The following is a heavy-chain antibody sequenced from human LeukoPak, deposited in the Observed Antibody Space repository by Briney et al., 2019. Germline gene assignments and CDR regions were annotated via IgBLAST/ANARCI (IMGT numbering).Heavy chain of an antibody. CDR3: AKNSGIAAAGPGTAFDY. V-gene: IGHV3-23*01. Sequence: GGSLRLSCAASGFTFSSHAMSWVRQAPGKGLEWVSAISGSGGSTYYADSVKGRFTISRDNSKNTLYLQMNSLRAEDTAVYYCAKNSGIAAAGPGTAFDYWGQGTLVTVSS. J-gene: IGHJ4*02. D-gene: IGHD6-13*01. CDR2: ISGSGGST. CDR1: GFTFSSHA.